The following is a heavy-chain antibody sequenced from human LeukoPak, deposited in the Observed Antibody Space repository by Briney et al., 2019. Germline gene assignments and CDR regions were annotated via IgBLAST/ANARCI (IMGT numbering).Heavy chain of an antibody. CDR2: IKQDGSDK. J-gene: IGHJ4*02. Sequence: GGSLRLSCAASGFTFSSYWMNWVRQAPGKGLEWVANIKQDGSDKYYVDSVKGRFTISRDNAKNSLYLQMNSLRAEDAAVYYCANSDAYEAIDYWGQGTLVTVSS. CDR3: ANSDAYEAIDY. V-gene: IGHV3-7*01. D-gene: IGHD5-12*01. CDR1: GFTFSSYW.